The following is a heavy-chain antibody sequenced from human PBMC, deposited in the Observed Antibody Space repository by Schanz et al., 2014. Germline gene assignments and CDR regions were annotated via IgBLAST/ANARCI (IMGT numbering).Heavy chain of an antibody. CDR2: ITAYNGDT. Sequence: QVQLVQSGAEVKKPGASVKVSCKASGYTFTSHGISWVRQAPGQGLEWMGWITAYNGDTNYALKLQGRVTMTTDTSTGTAYIELRSLRSDDTALYYCTRGGYSYALSAFDIWGRGTMVTVSS. CDR3: TRGGYSYALSAFDI. D-gene: IGHD5-18*01. J-gene: IGHJ3*02. V-gene: IGHV1-18*01. CDR1: GYTFTSHG.